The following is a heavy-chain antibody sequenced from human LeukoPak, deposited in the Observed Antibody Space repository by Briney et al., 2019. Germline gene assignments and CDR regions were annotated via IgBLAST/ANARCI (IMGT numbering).Heavy chain of an antibody. CDR1: GYTFTSYY. V-gene: IGHV1-2*02. CDR3: ARGRPGDSFDY. Sequence: ASVKVSCKASGYTFTSYYMHWVRQAPGQGLEWMGWINPNFGGTNYAQKFQGRVTMTRDTSISTAYMELSRLTSDDTAVYYCARGRPGDSFDYWGQGTLVTVSS. CDR2: INPNFGGT. D-gene: IGHD6-25*01. J-gene: IGHJ4*02.